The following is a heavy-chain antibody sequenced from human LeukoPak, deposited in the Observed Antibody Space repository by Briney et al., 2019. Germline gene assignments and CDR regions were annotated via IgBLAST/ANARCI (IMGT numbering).Heavy chain of an antibody. V-gene: IGHV3-15*01. CDR1: GFTFSNGW. D-gene: IGHD4-17*01. CDR2: IKSKTDGGAT. Sequence: GGSLRLSCAASGFTFSNGWMTWVRQAPGKGLEWVGRIKSKTDGGATDYAAPVKGRFIISRDDSKNTLYLQMNSLRAEDTAVYYCAKDPGHDYGDYVHYWGQGTLVTVSS. CDR3: AKDPGHDYGDYVHY. J-gene: IGHJ4*02.